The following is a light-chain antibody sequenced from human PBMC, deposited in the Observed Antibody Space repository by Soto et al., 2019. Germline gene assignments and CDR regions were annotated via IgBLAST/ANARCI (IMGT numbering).Light chain of an antibody. V-gene: IGLV2-8*01. CDR1: SGDVGGYNY. J-gene: IGLJ3*02. Sequence: QSALTQPPSASGSPGQSVTISCTGTSGDVGGYNYVSWYQQHPGKAPKLMIYDVSKRPSGVPDRFSGSKSGNTASLTVSGLQAEDEADYYCSSYAGSNNVVFGGGTKLTVL. CDR2: DVS. CDR3: SSYAGSNNVV.